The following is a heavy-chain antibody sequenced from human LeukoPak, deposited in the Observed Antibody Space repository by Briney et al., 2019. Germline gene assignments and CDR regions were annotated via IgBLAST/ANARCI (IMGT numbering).Heavy chain of an antibody. Sequence: GGSLRLSCSASGFTFSSYAIHWVRQAPGKGLEYVSGISSNGGSTYYADSMKGRFTNSRDNSRNTLYLQMSSLRAEDTAVYYCAKWAAVAGTYYYYGMDVWGQGTTVTVSS. D-gene: IGHD6-19*01. J-gene: IGHJ6*02. CDR1: GFTFSSYA. V-gene: IGHV3-64D*06. CDR3: AKWAAVAGTYYYYGMDV. CDR2: ISSNGGST.